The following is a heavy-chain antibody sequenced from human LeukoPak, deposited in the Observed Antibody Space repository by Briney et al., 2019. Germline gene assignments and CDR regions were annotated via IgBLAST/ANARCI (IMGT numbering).Heavy chain of an antibody. CDR2: INPSGGST. D-gene: IGHD3-3*01. J-gene: IGHJ6*03. V-gene: IGHV1-46*01. Sequence: ASVKVSCKASGYTFTSYYMHWVRQAPGQGLEWMGIINPSGGSTSYAQKFQGRVTMTRDTSTSTVYMELSSLRSEDTAVYYCARDRYGFWSGYYSYYYYYMDVWGKGTTVTVSS. CDR3: ARDRYGFWSGYYSYYYYYMDV. CDR1: GYTFTSYY.